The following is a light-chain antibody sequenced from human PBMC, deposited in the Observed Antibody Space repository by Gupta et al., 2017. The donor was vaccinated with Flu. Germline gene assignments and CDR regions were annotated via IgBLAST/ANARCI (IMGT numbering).Light chain of an antibody. Sequence: SYVLTQPPSVSVAPRQTARITGGGINSGPKAVHWYQRRPGQAPVLVIHDDNDRPSGIPERFSGSRSGSTATLTITRVEAGDEADYYCQVWDNKSDRYVFGPGTKVTVL. V-gene: IGLV3-21*02. CDR1: NSGPKA. J-gene: IGLJ1*01. CDR2: DDN. CDR3: QVWDNKSDRYV.